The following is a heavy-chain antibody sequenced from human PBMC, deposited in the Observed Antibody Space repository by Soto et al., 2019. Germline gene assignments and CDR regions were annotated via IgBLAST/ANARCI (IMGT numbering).Heavy chain of an antibody. CDR3: AKNGQPPYYYYGMDV. CDR1: GYTFSRYG. V-gene: IGHV1-18*01. CDR2: VSGYNGYA. D-gene: IGHD2-8*01. Sequence: ASVKFSCKASGYTFSRYGISWVRQAPGQGLECRVWVSGYNGYAKYXXKVQGRVXXTVDRSTYTAXMELRXLTSDDTAKYYCAKNGQPPYYYYGMDVXX. J-gene: IGHJ6*02.